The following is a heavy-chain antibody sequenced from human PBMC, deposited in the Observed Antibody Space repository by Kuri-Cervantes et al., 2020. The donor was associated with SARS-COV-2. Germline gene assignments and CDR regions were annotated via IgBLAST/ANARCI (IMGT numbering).Heavy chain of an antibody. CDR2: IYYSRST. D-gene: IGHD6-6*01. V-gene: IGHV4-39*01. CDR1: GGSNSSSSYY. Sequence: GSLRLSCTVSGGSNSSSSYYWGWIRQPPGKGLEWIGSIYYSRSTYYNPSLKSRVTISVDTSKNQFSLKLSSVTAADTAVYYCARGSSSHRPFDYWGQGTLVTVSS. CDR3: ARGSSSHRPFDY. J-gene: IGHJ4*02.